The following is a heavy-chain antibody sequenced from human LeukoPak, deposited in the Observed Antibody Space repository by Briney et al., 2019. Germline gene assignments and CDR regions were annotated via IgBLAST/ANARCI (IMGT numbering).Heavy chain of an antibody. CDR1: GFTFGDFA. Sequence: GGSLRLSCTASGFTFGDFAMNWVRQAPGKGLEWVGFVKTKVYGGTTEYAASVKGRFTISGDDSKAIAYLQMNSLKTEDTAVYYCTRDHRDDWNPGYYFDYWGQGTLVTVSS. CDR2: VKTKVYGGTT. J-gene: IGHJ4*02. D-gene: IGHD1-1*01. CDR3: TRDHRDDWNPGYYFDY. V-gene: IGHV3-49*04.